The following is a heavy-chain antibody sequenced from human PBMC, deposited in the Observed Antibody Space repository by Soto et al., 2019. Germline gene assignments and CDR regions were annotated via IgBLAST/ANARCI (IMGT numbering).Heavy chain of an antibody. CDR2: IYYSGST. CDR1: GGSISSYY. V-gene: IGHV4-59*08. D-gene: IGHD2-2*01. J-gene: IGHJ4*02. Sequence: SETLSLTCTVSGGSISSYYWSWIRQPPGKGLEWIGYIYYSGSTNYNPSLKSRVTISVDTSKNQFSLKLSSVTAADTAVYYCARQGYCSSTSCSPFDYWGQGTLVTVS. CDR3: ARQGYCSSTSCSPFDY.